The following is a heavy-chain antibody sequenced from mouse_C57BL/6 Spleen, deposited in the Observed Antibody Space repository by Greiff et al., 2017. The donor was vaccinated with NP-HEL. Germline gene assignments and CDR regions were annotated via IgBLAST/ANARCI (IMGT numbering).Heavy chain of an antibody. D-gene: IGHD1-1*01. CDR1: GFTFSSYG. CDR3: ASYGSSSYAMDD. J-gene: IGHJ4*01. Sequence: EVQVVESGGDLVKPGGSLKLSCAASGFTFSSYGMSWVRQTPDKRLEWVATISSGGSYTYYPDSVKGRFTISRDNAKNTLYLQMSSLKSEDTAMYYCASYGSSSYAMDDWGQGTSVTVSS. V-gene: IGHV5-6*01. CDR2: ISSGGSYT.